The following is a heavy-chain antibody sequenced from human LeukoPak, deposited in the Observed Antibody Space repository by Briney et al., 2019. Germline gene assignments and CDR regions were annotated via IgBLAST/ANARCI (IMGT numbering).Heavy chain of an antibody. V-gene: IGHV3-64*01. D-gene: IGHD2-2*01. Sequence: YANSVKGRFTISRDNFRNMLYLQMGSLKTEDMAVYYCARDWTSDNWGQGTMVTVSS. CDR3: ARDWTSDN. J-gene: IGHJ3*01.